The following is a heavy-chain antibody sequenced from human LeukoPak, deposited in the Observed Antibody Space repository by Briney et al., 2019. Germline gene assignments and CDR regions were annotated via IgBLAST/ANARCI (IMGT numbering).Heavy chain of an antibody. Sequence: GESLKISCKGSGYSFTTYYIGWVRQMPGKGLEWMGITYPGGSDTRYSPSFQGQVTISADKSISTAYLQWSSLKASDTAMYYCVRSRRGEDIVILPAAIDYWGRGTLVTVSS. J-gene: IGHJ4*02. CDR3: VRSRRGEDIVILPAAIDY. V-gene: IGHV5-51*01. CDR1: GYSFTTYY. CDR2: TYPGGSDT. D-gene: IGHD2-2*01.